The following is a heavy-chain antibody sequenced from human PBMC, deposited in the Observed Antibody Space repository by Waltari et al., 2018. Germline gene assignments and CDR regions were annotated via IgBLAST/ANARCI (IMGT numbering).Heavy chain of an antibody. CDR3: TKWAETTKAYFDD. CDR2: ITGDGAYT. J-gene: IGHJ4*02. CDR1: GFTFSNSG. D-gene: IGHD1-7*01. Sequence: EVQLWESGGGLEQPGGSLRLSCSASGFTFSNSGMHWVRQAPGKGLKWVSSITGDGAYTYYTDSVKGRFIVSRDNSKNTVYLQMNSLRAEDTAVYFCTKWAETTKAYFDDWGQGILVTVAS. V-gene: IGHV3-23*01.